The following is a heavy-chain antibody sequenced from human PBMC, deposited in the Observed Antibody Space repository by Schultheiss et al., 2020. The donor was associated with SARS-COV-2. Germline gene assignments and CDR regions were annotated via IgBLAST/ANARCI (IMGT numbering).Heavy chain of an antibody. Sequence: SVKVSCKASGFTFTSSAVQWVRQARGQRLEWIGWIVVGSGNTNYAQKFQERVTITRDMSTSTAYMVLSSLRSEDTAVYYCAVPSSWDHAGFDPWGQGTLVTVSS. V-gene: IGHV1-58*01. D-gene: IGHD6-13*01. CDR2: IVVGSGNT. CDR3: AVPSSWDHAGFDP. CDR1: GFTFTSSA. J-gene: IGHJ5*02.